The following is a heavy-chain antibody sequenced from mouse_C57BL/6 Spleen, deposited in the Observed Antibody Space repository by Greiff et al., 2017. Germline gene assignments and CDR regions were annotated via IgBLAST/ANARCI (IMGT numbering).Heavy chain of an antibody. CDR2: ISNGGGST. CDR1: GFTFSDYY. D-gene: IGHD3-3*01. Sequence: EVKLVESGGGLVQPGGSLKLSCAASGFTFSDYYMYWVRQTPEKRLEWVAYISNGGGSTYYPDTVKGRFTISSDNAKNTLYLQMSRLKSEDTAMYYCARQGGRGYAMDYWGQGTSVTVSS. V-gene: IGHV5-12*01. J-gene: IGHJ4*01. CDR3: ARQGGRGYAMDY.